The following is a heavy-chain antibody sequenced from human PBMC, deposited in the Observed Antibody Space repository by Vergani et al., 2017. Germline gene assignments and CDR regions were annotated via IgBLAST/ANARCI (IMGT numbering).Heavy chain of an antibody. CDR3: ARRDSGHYDSSYYGLDV. CDR1: GGSISSSSHF. V-gene: IGHV4-39*01. CDR2: IYYSGST. J-gene: IGHJ6*02. Sequence: QLQLHKSGPGLVKPSETLSLTCTLSGGSISSSSHFWGWLRQTPGKGLEWIGSIYYSGSTYYNPSLKSRVSISVDTSKNQFSLKLSSVTAADSAVYYCARRDSGHYDSSYYGLDVWGQGTTVTVSS. D-gene: IGHD3-16*01.